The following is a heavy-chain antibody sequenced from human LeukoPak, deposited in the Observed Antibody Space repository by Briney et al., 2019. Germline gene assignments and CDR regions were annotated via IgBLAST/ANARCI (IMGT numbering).Heavy chain of an antibody. CDR2: ISSSSSTM. J-gene: IGHJ5*02. CDR1: ALTFSSYS. Sequence: GGSLRLACAASALTFSSYSMDWVRQAPGKGLEWVSYISSSSSTMYYADSVKGRFTISRDNAKNSLYLQMNSLRAEDTAVYYCARDRAPWGQGTLVTVSS. D-gene: IGHD3-10*01. CDR3: ARDRAP. V-gene: IGHV3-48*04.